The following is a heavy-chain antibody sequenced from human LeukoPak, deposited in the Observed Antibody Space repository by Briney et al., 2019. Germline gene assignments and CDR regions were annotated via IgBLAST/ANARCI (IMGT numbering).Heavy chain of an antibody. J-gene: IGHJ4*02. CDR2: ICSSSSYI. CDR1: GFTFSSYS. D-gene: IGHD5-24*01. Sequence: GGSLRLSCAASGFTFSSYSMNWVRQAPGKGLEWVSSICSSSSYIYYADSVKGRFTISRDTAKNSLYLQMNSLRAEDTAVYYCARIGAVEMATDYWGQGTLVTVSS. V-gene: IGHV3-21*01. CDR3: ARIGAVEMATDY.